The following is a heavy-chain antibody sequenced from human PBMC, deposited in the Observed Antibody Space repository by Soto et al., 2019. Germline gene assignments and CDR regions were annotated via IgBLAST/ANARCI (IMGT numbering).Heavy chain of an antibody. Sequence: PGGSLRLSCTASGFSVSASYVSWVRQAPGKGLEWVSVMYTGHSSYYADSVKGRFTISRDNSKNTVYLQMNNLGAEDTAMYYCASSPRDFYFESWGQGMLVTVSS. CDR1: GFSVSASY. V-gene: IGHV3-53*01. D-gene: IGHD3-3*01. J-gene: IGHJ4*02. CDR3: ASSPRDFYFES. CDR2: MYTGHSS.